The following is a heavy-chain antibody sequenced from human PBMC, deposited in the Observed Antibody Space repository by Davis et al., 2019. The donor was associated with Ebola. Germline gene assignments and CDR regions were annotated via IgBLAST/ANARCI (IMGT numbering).Heavy chain of an antibody. CDR2: IYPGDFDT. V-gene: IGHV5-51*01. D-gene: IGHD4-17*01. CDR1: GYSFTSYW. J-gene: IGHJ3*02. Sequence: GESLKISCQGSGYSFTSYWIGWVRQMPGKGLEWMGIIYPGDFDTRYSPSFQGQVTISADKFISTAYLQWSSLKASDTAMYSCARIKRTTWITFDIWGQGTMVTVSS. CDR3: ARIKRTTWITFDI.